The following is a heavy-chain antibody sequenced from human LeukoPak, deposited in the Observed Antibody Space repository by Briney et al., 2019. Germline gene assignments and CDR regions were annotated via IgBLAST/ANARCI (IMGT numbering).Heavy chain of an antibody. CDR2: INPNSGGT. CDR3: ARGMGRHSSSWYQRGWWFDP. V-gene: IGHV1-2*02. Sequence: ASVKVSCKASGYTFTSYYMHWVRQAPGQGLEWMGWINPNSGGTNYAQKFQGRVTMTRDTSISTAYMELSRLRSDDTAVYYCARGMGRHSSSWYQRGWWFDPWGQGTLVTVSS. J-gene: IGHJ5*02. CDR1: GYTFTSYY. D-gene: IGHD6-13*01.